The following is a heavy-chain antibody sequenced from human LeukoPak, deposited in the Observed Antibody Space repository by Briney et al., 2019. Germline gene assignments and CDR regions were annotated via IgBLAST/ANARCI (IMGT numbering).Heavy chain of an antibody. V-gene: IGHV4-34*01. Sequence: SETLSLTCAVYGGSFSGYYWSWIRQPPGKGLEWIGEINHSGSTNYNPSLKSRVTISVDTSKNQFSLKLSSVTAADMAVYYCASRAYCGGDCYSIVWYFDLWGRGTLVTVSS. CDR3: ASRAYCGGDCYSIVWYFDL. J-gene: IGHJ2*01. D-gene: IGHD2-21*02. CDR2: INHSGST. CDR1: GGSFSGYY.